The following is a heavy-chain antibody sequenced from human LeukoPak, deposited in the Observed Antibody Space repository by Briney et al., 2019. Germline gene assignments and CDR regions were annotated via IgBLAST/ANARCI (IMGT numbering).Heavy chain of an antibody. Sequence: GESLKISCKTFGYNFPNYWIAWVRQMPGKGLEYMGAIDPSDSDTRYSPSFKGQVTISVDKSTTTAHLQWSGLKASDTAVYCRARHYGTVLGAVEFDNWGQGTLVTVSS. CDR1: GYNFPNYW. V-gene: IGHV5-51*01. D-gene: IGHD1-26*01. J-gene: IGHJ4*02. CDR3: ARHYGTVLGAVEFDN. CDR2: IDPSDSDT.